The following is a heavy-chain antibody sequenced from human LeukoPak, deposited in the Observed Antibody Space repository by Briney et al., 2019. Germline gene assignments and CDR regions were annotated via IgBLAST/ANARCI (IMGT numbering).Heavy chain of an antibody. CDR3: ARDRLENWLNWFDP. V-gene: IGHV4-4*07. J-gene: IGHJ5*02. Sequence: PSETLSLTCTVSGGSISSYYWSWIRQPAGKGLEWIGRIYTSGSTNYNPSLKSRVTMSVDTSKNQFSLKLSSVTAADTAVYYCARDRLENWLNWFDPWGQGTLVTVSS. CDR1: GGSISSYY. D-gene: IGHD5-24*01. CDR2: IYTSGST.